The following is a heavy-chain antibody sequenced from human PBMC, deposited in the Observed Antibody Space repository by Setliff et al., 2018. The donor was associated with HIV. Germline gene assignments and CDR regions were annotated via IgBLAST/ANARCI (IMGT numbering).Heavy chain of an antibody. D-gene: IGHD4-17*01. J-gene: IGHJ4*02. CDR3: ARGQYGDELFDY. V-gene: IGHV1-18*01. Sequence: ASVKVSCKASGYTFTNYGITWVRQAPGHGLEWMGWLASYKDDANYAQNLQGRVTMTTDKSTSTAYMELRSLRSDDTAVYYCARGQYGDELFDYWGQGTLVTVSS. CDR2: LASYKDDA. CDR1: GYTFTNYG.